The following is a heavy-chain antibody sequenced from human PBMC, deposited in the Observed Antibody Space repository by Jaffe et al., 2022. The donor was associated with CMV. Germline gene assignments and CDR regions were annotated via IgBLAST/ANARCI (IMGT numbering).Heavy chain of an antibody. CDR1: GFTFSSYG. J-gene: IGHJ6*02. CDR3: ANSVKETDYGSRNYNYGMNV. D-gene: IGHD4-17*01. V-gene: IGHV3-30*18. CDR2: ISFDGSNK. Sequence: QVQLVESGGGVVQPGRSLRLSCVVSGFTFSSYGMHWVRQAPGKGLEWVATISFDGSNKYYVDSVKGRFTISRDNSKNMLYLQMNSLTAEDTATYYCANSVKETDYGSRNYNYGMNVWGQGTTVTVSS.